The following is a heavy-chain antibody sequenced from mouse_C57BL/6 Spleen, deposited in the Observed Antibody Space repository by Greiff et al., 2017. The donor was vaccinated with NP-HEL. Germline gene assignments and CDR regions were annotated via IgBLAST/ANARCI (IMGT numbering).Heavy chain of an antibody. CDR2: ISSGGSYT. J-gene: IGHJ2*01. Sequence: DVKLVESGGDLVKPGGSLKLSCAASGFTFSSYGMSWVRQTPDKRLEWVATISSGGSYTYYPDSVKGRFTISRDNAKNTLYLQMSSLKSEDTAMYYCARQGGYGSSYSYYFDYWGQGTTLTVSS. CDR3: ARQGGYGSSYSYYFDY. CDR1: GFTFSSYG. D-gene: IGHD1-1*01. V-gene: IGHV5-6*02.